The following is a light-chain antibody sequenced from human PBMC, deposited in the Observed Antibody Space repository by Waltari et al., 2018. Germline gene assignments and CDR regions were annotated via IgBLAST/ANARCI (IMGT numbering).Light chain of an antibody. CDR3: SSFTSSSTWV. CDR1: SSDVGGYNY. V-gene: IGLV2-14*01. J-gene: IGLJ3*02. Sequence: QSALTQPASVSGSPGQSITISCTGTSSDVGGYNYVSWYQQHPGKAPKHMIYDVSKRPSGVSNRFSGSKSGNTASLTISGLQAEDEADYYCSSFTSSSTWVFGAGTKLTVL. CDR2: DVS.